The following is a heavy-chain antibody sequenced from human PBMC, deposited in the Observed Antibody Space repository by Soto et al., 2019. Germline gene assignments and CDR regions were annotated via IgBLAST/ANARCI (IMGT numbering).Heavy chain of an antibody. CDR2: ISSSGSTI. CDR3: ARDDGGSYGLFSDDFDI. D-gene: IGHD5-18*01. V-gene: IGHV3-48*03. CDR1: GFTFSSYE. J-gene: IGHJ3*02. Sequence: PGGSLRLSCAASGFTFSSYEMNWVRQAPGKGLEWVSYISSSGSTIYYADSVKGRFTISRDNAKNSLYLQMNSLRAEDTAVYYCARDDGGSYGLFSDDFDIWGQGTMVTVSS.